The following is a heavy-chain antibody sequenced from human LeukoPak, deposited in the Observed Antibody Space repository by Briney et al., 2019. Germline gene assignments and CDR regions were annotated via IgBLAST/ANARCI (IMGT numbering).Heavy chain of an antibody. CDR1: GFTFDDYT. Sequence: GGSLRLSCAASGFTFDDYTMHWVRQAPGKGLEWVSLISWDGGSTYYADSVKGRFTISRDNSKNSLYLQMNSLRTEDTALYYCAKGKYSSGFRAEYFQHWGQGTLVTVPS. V-gene: IGHV3-43*01. CDR3: AKGKYSSGFRAEYFQH. J-gene: IGHJ1*01. D-gene: IGHD6-19*01. CDR2: ISWDGGST.